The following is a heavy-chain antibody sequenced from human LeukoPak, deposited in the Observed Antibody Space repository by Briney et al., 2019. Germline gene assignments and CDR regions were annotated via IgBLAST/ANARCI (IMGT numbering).Heavy chain of an antibody. CDR2: INHSGST. CDR3: ANHSPRITMVRGVITD. J-gene: IGHJ4*02. CDR1: GGSFSGNY. Sequence: SETLSLTCAVYGGSFSGNYWSWIRQPPGKGLEWIGQINHSGSTNYNPSLKRRVTISVDTSENQFSLKLSSVTAADPAVYYCANHSPRITMVRGVITDWGQGTLVTVSS. V-gene: IGHV4-34*01. D-gene: IGHD3-10*01.